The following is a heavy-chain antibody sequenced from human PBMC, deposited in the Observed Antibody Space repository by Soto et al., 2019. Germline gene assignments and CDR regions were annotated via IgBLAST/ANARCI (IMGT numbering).Heavy chain of an antibody. D-gene: IGHD6-19*01. V-gene: IGHV3-23*01. CDR3: AKEDSSGWYDDY. J-gene: IGHJ4*02. Sequence: GGFLRLSCAASGFTFSSGAMNWVRQAPGKGLEWVSTISGNSGSTYYADSVKGRFTISRDNSKNTLYLQMNSLRAEDTAVYYCAKEDSSGWYDDYWGQGTLVTVSS. CDR2: ISGNSGST. CDR1: GFTFSSGA.